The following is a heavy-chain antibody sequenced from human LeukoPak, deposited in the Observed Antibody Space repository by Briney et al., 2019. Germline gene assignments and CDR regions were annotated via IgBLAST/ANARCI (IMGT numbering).Heavy chain of an antibody. V-gene: IGHV1-69*04. CDR1: GGTFSSYA. J-gene: IGHJ4*02. CDR3: ARDDYGGNEGFDY. CDR2: IIPIFGIA. D-gene: IGHD4-23*01. Sequence: SVKVSCKASGGTFSSYAISWVRQAPGQGLEWMGRIIPIFGIANYAQKFQGRVTITADKSTSTAYMELSSLRSEDTAVYYCARDDYGGNEGFDYWGQGTLVTVSS.